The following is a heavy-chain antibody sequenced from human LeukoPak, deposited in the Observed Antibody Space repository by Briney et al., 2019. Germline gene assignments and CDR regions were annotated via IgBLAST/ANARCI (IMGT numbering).Heavy chain of an antibody. CDR2: IIPILGIA. CDR1: GYTFTSYG. J-gene: IGHJ6*02. Sequence: SVKVSCKASGYTFTSYGISWVRQAPGQGLEWMGRIIPILGIANYAQKFQGRVTITADKSTSTAYMELSSLRSEDTAVYYCAGGGVGAMYYYYYGMDVWGQGTTVTVSS. CDR3: AGGGVGAMYYYYYGMDV. D-gene: IGHD1-26*01. V-gene: IGHV1-69*04.